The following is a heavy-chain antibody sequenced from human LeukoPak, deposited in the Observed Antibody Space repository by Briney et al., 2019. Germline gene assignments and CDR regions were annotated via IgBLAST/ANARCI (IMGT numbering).Heavy chain of an antibody. J-gene: IGHJ6*03. CDR2: ISYDGSNK. CDR3: AKDAVTTDYYYMDV. Sequence: PGGSLRLSCAASGFTFRSYGMHWVRQAPGKGLEWVAVISYDGSNKYYADSVKGRFTISRDNSKNTLYLQMNSLRAEDTAVYYCAKDAVTTDYYYMDVWGKGTTVTVSS. D-gene: IGHD4-11*01. V-gene: IGHV3-30*18. CDR1: GFTFRSYG.